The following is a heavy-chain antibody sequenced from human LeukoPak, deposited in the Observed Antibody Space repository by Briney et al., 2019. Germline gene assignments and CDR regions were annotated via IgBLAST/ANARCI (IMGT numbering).Heavy chain of an antibody. D-gene: IGHD6-19*01. Sequence: PGGSLRLCCAASGFTFSSYGMHWVRQAPGKGLEWVAVISYDGSNKYYADSVKGRFTISRDNSKNTLYLQMNSLRAEDTAVYYCAKSVFGYSSGWPFDYWGQGTLVTVSS. CDR3: AKSVFGYSSGWPFDY. V-gene: IGHV3-30*18. J-gene: IGHJ4*02. CDR2: ISYDGSNK. CDR1: GFTFSSYG.